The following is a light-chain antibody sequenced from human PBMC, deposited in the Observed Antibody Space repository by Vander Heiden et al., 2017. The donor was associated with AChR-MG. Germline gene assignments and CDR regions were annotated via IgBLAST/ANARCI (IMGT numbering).Light chain of an antibody. CDR3: SSYTSSSTQV. V-gene: IGLV2-14*01. CDR2: DVS. CDR1: SSDVGGYNY. Sequence: QSALTQPASASGSPGQSITISSTGPSSDVGGYNYVSWYQQQPGKAPKLMIYDVSKRPSGVSNRFSGSNSGNTASLTISGLQAEDEADYYYSSYTSSSTQVFGTGTKVTVL. J-gene: IGLJ1*01.